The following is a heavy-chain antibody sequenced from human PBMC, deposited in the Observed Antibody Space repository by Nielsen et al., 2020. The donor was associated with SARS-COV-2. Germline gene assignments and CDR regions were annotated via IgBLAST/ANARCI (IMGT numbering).Heavy chain of an antibody. Sequence: GGSLRLSFAASGFTFSSYAMHWFRQAPGKGLDWVSVIYTDGSTYYADSVKGRFIISRDNSENTVYLQMNSLRAEDTAVYYCAREPFLYGMDVWGQGTTVTVSS. CDR2: IYTDGST. V-gene: IGHV3-53*01. D-gene: IGHD2-21*01. J-gene: IGHJ6*02. CDR1: GFTFSSYA. CDR3: AREPFLYGMDV.